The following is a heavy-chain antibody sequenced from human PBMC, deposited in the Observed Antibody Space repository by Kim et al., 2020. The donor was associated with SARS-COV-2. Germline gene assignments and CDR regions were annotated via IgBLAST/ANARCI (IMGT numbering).Heavy chain of an antibody. Sequence: YAQKCQGRVTMTRDTSISTAYMELSRLRSDDTAVYYCARASLGIVATNTGWGQGTLVTVSS. CDR3: ARASLGIVATNTG. V-gene: IGHV1-2*02. J-gene: IGHJ4*02. D-gene: IGHD5-12*01.